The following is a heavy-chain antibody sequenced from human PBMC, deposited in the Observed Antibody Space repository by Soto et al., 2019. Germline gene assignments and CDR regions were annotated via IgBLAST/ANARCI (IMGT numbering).Heavy chain of an antibody. Sequence: GGSLRLSCAASGFTFSSYAMSWVRQAPGKGLEWVSAISGSGGSTYYADSVKGRFTISRDNSKNTLYLQMNSLRAEDTAVYYCASKEYSSGWVYFDYWGQGTLVTVSS. V-gene: IGHV3-23*01. CDR2: ISGSGGST. D-gene: IGHD6-19*01. CDR3: ASKEYSSGWVYFDY. CDR1: GFTFSSYA. J-gene: IGHJ4*02.